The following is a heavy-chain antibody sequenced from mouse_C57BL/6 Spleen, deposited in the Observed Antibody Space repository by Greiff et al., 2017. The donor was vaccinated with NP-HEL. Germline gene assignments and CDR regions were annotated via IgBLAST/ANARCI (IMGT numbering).Heavy chain of an antibody. CDR1: GYTFTSYW. D-gene: IGHD2-4*01. J-gene: IGHJ2*01. CDR2: INPSNGGT. CDR3: ARSRDYDLYYFDY. V-gene: IGHV1-53*01. Sequence: VQLQQSGTELVKPGASVKLSCKASGYTFTSYWMHWVKQRPGQGLEWIGNINPSNGGTNYNEKFKSKATLTVDKSSSTAYMQLSSLTSEDSAVYYCARSRDYDLYYFDYWGQGTTLTVSS.